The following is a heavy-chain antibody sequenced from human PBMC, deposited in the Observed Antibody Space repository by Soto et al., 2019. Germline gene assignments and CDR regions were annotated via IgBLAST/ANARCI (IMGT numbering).Heavy chain of an antibody. D-gene: IGHD6-19*01. CDR2: TYYRSKWYN. J-gene: IGHJ6*02. CDR1: GDSVSSNSAA. V-gene: IGHV6-1*01. CDR3: ARARGRRGGVSGWYFDRPNADGMDV. Sequence: QSQTLSLTCAISGDSVSSNSAAWNWIRQSPSRGLEWLGRTYYRSKWYNDYAVSVKSRITINPDTSKNQFSLQLNSVTPEDTAVYYCARARGRRGGVSGWYFDRPNADGMDVWGQGTTVTVSS.